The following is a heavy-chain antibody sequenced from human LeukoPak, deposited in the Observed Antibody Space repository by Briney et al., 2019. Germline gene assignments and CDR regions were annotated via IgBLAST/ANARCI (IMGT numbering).Heavy chain of an antibody. CDR1: GFTFDDYG. CDR3: ARSAAAPYYYYYYMDV. CDR2: INWNGGST. Sequence: GGSLRLSCAASGFTFDDYGMSWVRQAPGKGLEWVSGINWNGGSTGYADSVKGRFTISSDNAKNSLYLQMNSLRAEDTALYYCARSAAAPYYYYYYMDVWGKGTTVTVSS. V-gene: IGHV3-20*04. D-gene: IGHD6-13*01. J-gene: IGHJ6*03.